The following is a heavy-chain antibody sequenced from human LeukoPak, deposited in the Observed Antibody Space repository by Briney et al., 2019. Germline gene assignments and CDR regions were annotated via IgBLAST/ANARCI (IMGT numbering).Heavy chain of an antibody. CDR1: GGSISSGGYS. V-gene: IGHV4-31*01. D-gene: IGHD2-8*01. J-gene: IGHJ4*02. CDR3: ARTADEYCTNGVCPYYFDY. Sequence: SQTLSLTCTVSGGSISSGGYSWSWIRQHPGKGLEWIGYIYYSGSTYYNPSLKSQVTISVDTSKNQFSLKLSSVTAADTAVYYCARTADEYCTNGVCPYYFDYWGQGTLVTVSS. CDR2: IYYSGST.